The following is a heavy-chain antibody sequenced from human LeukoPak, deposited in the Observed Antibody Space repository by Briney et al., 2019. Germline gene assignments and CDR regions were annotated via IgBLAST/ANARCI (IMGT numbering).Heavy chain of an antibody. J-gene: IGHJ4*02. D-gene: IGHD3-16*01. CDR3: ARGGRYPFDY. Sequence: SETLSLTCTVSGGSISSHYWSWIRQPPGKGLEWIGYIYYSGSTNYNPSLKSRVTISVDTSKNQFSLKLSSVTAADTAVYYCARGGRYPFDYWGQGTLVTVSS. CDR1: GGSISSHY. CDR2: IYYSGST. V-gene: IGHV4-59*11.